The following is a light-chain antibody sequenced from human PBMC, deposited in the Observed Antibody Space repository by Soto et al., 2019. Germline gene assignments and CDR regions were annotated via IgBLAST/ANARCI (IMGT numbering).Light chain of an antibody. V-gene: IGLV2-14*01. CDR2: DVS. Sequence: QSALTQPASVSGSPGQSITISCTGTSSDVGGYNYVSWYQQHPGKAPKLMIYDVSNRPSGVSNRFSGSKSGNTASLTISGLQAEAEADYYCSSYTSSSTPPYVFGPGTKVTVL. J-gene: IGLJ1*01. CDR1: SSDVGGYNY. CDR3: SSYTSSSTPPYV.